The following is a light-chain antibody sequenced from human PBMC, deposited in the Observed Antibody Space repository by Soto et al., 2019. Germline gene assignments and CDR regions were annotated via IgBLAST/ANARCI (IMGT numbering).Light chain of an antibody. CDR2: GAS. Sequence: EIVMTQSPATLSVSPGERATLSCRASQSVSSNLAWYQQKPGQAPRLLIYGASTRATGIPARFSGSGSGTEFTLNISSLQSEDFAVYYCQQYNNWPPWTFGQGTKVVIK. CDR1: QSVSSN. J-gene: IGKJ1*01. CDR3: QQYNNWPPWT. V-gene: IGKV3-15*01.